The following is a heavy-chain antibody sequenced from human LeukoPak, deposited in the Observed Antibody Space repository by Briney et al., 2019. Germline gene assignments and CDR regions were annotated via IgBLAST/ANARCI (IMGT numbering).Heavy chain of an antibody. D-gene: IGHD1-1*01. CDR2: ISWNSGSI. J-gene: IGHJ6*02. Sequence: GGSLRLSCAASGFTFDDYAMHWVRQAPGKGLEWVSGISWNSGSIGYADSVKGRFTISRDNAKNSLYLQMNSLRAEDTALYYCAKGMGLWNYYGMDVWGQGTTVTVSS. CDR3: AKGMGLWNYYGMDV. CDR1: GFTFDDYA. V-gene: IGHV3-9*01.